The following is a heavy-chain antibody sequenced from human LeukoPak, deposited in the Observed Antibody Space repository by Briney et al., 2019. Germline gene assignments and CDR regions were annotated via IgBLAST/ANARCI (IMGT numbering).Heavy chain of an antibody. CDR3: ARRAYGYYFDY. V-gene: IGHV4-39*07. D-gene: IGHD2-21*01. CDR1: GGSIISGSYF. Sequence: SETLSLTCTVSGGSIISGSYFWGWIRQPPGKGLEWIGNIYYSGATYYNPSLKSRVTISVDTSKNQFSLKLSSVTAADTAVYYCARRAYGYYFDYWGQGTLVTVSS. J-gene: IGHJ4*02. CDR2: IYYSGAT.